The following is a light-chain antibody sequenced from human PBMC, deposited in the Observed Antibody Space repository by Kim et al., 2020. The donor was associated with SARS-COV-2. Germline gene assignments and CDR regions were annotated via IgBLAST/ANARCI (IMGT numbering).Light chain of an antibody. CDR3: QAWDSSTVV. V-gene: IGLV3-1*01. J-gene: IGLJ2*01. CDR2: QDS. CDR1: KLGDKY. Sequence: SYELTQPPSVSVSPGQTASITCSGDKLGDKYACWYQQKPGQSPVLVIYQDSKWPSGIPKRFSGSNSGNTATLTISGTQAMDEADYYCQAWDSSTVVFGGGTQLTVL.